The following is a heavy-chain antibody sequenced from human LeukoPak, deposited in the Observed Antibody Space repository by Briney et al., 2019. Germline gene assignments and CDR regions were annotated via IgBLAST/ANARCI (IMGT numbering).Heavy chain of an antibody. J-gene: IGHJ4*02. D-gene: IGHD5-12*01. CDR1: GFTVSNAW. V-gene: IGHV3-7*02. CDR3: ARPYDSNRDHSGYGY. CDR2: INQDGDEK. Sequence: GGSLRLSCAASGFTVSNAWMSWVRQAPGKGLEWVANINQDGDEKYYVDSVKGRFTISRDNAKNSLFLQMHSLRAEDTAVYYCARPYDSNRDHSGYGYWGRGTLVTVSS.